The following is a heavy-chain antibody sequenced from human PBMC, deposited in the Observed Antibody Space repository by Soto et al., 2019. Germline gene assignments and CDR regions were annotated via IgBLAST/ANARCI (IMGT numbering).Heavy chain of an antibody. V-gene: IGHV3-53*01. CDR1: GFTVSSNY. CDR3: ARYDYDSSGSYDY. D-gene: IGHD3-22*01. CDR2: IYSGGST. Sequence: GGSLRLSCASSGFTVSSNYMSWVRQAPGKGLEWVSVIYSGGSTYYADSVKGRFTISRDNSKNTLYLQMNSLRAEDTAVYYCARYDYDSSGSYDYWGQGTLVTVSS. J-gene: IGHJ4*02.